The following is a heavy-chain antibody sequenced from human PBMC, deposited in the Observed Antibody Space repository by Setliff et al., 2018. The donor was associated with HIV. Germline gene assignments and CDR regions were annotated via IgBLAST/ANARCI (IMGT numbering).Heavy chain of an antibody. V-gene: IGHV3-74*01. D-gene: IGHD4-17*01. CDR2: INSDRITT. CDR1: GFSFRSHW. Sequence: GGSLRPSCAGSGFSFRSHWMHWVRQAPGKGLVWVSRINSDRITTAYADSVKGRFTISRDNAKSTLYLQMNSLRVEDTAVYYCAREDVTTSGLDLWGRGTMVTVSS. J-gene: IGHJ3*01. CDR3: AREDVTTSGLDL.